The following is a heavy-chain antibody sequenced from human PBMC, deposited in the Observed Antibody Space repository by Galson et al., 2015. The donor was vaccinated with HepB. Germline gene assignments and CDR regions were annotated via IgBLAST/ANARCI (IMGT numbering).Heavy chain of an antibody. CDR2: INPSGATT. J-gene: IGHJ4*02. V-gene: IGHV1-46*01. CDR3: ARGVAVTAWYYFDY. CDR1: GYSFTTYY. Sequence: SVKVSCKASGYSFTTYYMHWVRQAPGQGLEWMGIINPSGATTNYAQKFRGRVSMTTDTSTSTAYMELRSLRSDDTAVYYCARGVAVTAWYYFDYWGQGTLVTVSS. D-gene: IGHD6-19*01.